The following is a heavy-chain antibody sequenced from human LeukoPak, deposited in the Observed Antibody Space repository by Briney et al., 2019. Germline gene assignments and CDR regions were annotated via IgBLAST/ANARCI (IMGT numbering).Heavy chain of an antibody. V-gene: IGHV3-11*01. D-gene: IGHD4-23*01. Sequence: GGTLRLFCGASGFILYDYYMTWIRQTPGKGLEGISDISVTGFTTYYADAVRRRFNVSRDNANNSMYLQMTSLRGEDTAMYYCTRMFCGATACNSWDPHYIDAWGQGTLVTVSS. CDR3: TRMFCGATACNSWDPHYIDA. CDR1: GFILYDYY. CDR2: ISVTGFTT. J-gene: IGHJ4*02.